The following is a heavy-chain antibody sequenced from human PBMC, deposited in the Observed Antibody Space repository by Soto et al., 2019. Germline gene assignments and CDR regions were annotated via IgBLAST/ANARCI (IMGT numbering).Heavy chain of an antibody. J-gene: IGHJ4*02. CDR2: MHPNTGDT. V-gene: IGHV1-8*01. CDR3: ARGGGGRWYSGDY. Sequence: QVQLVQSGAEVKKPGASVKVSCKASGYTFANYHIHWVRQATGQGLEWMGWMHPNTGDTGYAQKFQGRVTMTRDTSITAAYMGLSGLRSEDTAVYYLARGGGGRWYSGDYWGQGTLVAVSS. D-gene: IGHD6-13*01. CDR1: GYTFANYH.